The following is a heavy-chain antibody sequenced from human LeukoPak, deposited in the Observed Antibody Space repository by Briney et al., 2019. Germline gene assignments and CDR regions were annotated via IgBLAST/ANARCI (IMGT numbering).Heavy chain of an antibody. CDR3: ARFPIVVVPAATTIDY. CDR2: IYYSGST. CDR1: GGPVSSGSYY. Sequence: PSETLSLTCTVSGGPVSSGSYYWSWIRQPPGKGLEWIGYIYYSGSTNYNPSLKSRVTISVDTSKNQFSLKLSSVTAADTAVYYCARFPIVVVPAATTIDYWGQGTLVTVSS. V-gene: IGHV4-61*01. D-gene: IGHD2-2*01. J-gene: IGHJ4*02.